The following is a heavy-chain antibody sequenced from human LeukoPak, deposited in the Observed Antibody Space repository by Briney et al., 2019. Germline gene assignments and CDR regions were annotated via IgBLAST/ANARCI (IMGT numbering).Heavy chain of an antibody. D-gene: IGHD6-13*01. CDR1: DYSIRSGYY. V-gene: IGHV4-38-2*02. J-gene: IGHJ4*02. CDR3: AREGYSGRPSRSPSDY. Sequence: SETLSLTCAVSDYSIRSGYYWGWIRQPPGKGPEWIASMYHSGSTYYNPSLKTRVTISVDTSKNQFSLKLSSVTAADTAVYYCAREGYSGRPSRSPSDYWGQGTLVTVSA. CDR2: MYHSGST.